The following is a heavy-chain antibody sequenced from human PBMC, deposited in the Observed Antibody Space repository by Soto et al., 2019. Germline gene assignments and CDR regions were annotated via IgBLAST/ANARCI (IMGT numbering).Heavy chain of an antibody. D-gene: IGHD2-8*01. CDR2: IYYTGRT. J-gene: IGHJ4*02. Sequence: QLQLQESGPGLVKPSETLSVTCSVSGDSIGTINYYWGWLRQPPGKGPERIGSIYYTGRTHYNPSLRGRATVSVDTSKNPFSLRLTSVTAADTAVYYCARHPGYTVPTVYATPYFDEWGQGVLVTVSS. CDR3: ARHPGYTVPTVYATPYFDE. V-gene: IGHV4-39*01. CDR1: GDSIGTINYY.